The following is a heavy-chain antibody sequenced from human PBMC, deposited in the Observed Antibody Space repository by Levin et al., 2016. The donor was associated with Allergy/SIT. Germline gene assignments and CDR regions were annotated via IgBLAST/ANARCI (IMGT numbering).Heavy chain of an antibody. CDR1: GYTFTSYD. CDR2: MNPNSGNT. J-gene: IGHJ6*02. V-gene: IGHV1-8*01. D-gene: IGHD3-16*01. Sequence: ASVKVSCKASGYTFTSYDINWVRQATGQGLEWMGWMNPNSGNTGYAQKFQGRVTMTRNTSISTAYMELSSLRSEDTAVYYCARSERLGFYYYYGMDVWGQGTTVTVSS. CDR3: ARSERLGFYYYYGMDV.